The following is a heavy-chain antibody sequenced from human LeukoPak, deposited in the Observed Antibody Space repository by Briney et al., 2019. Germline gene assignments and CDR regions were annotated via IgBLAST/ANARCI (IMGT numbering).Heavy chain of an antibody. CDR3: AREYYDSSGSPYFDY. CDR1: GLTFSSYW. V-gene: IGHV3-74*01. Sequence: GGSLTLSCAASGLTFSSYWMHWVRQAPGKGLVWVSRINSDGSSTTYGDSVKGRFTISRDNAKNTLYMYIHSLRAEDTAVYYCAREYYDSSGSPYFDYWGQGTLVTVSS. CDR2: INSDGSST. J-gene: IGHJ4*02. D-gene: IGHD3-22*01.